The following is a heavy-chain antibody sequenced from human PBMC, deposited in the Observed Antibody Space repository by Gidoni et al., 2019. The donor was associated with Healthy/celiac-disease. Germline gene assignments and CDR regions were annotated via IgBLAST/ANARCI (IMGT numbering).Heavy chain of an antibody. CDR1: GGPFSSYA. CDR2: IIPIFGTA. Sequence: QVQLVQSGAEVKTPGSSVKVSCTASGGPFSSYAISWVRQAPGQGLEWMGGIIPIFGTANYAQKFQGRVTSTADESTSTAYMELSSLRSEDTAVYYCARWLQPPGYCDYWGQGTLVTVSS. J-gene: IGHJ4*02. CDR3: ARWLQPPGYCDY. D-gene: IGHD5-18*01. V-gene: IGHV1-69*01.